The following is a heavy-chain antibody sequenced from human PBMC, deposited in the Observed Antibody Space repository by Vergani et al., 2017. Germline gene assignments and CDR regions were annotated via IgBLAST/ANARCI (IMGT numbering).Heavy chain of an antibody. CDR1: GGSISSGGYY. D-gene: IGHD2-2*01. V-gene: IGHV4-31*03. CDR2: INHSGST. Sequence: QVQLQESGPGLVKPSQTLSLTCTVSGGSISSGGYYWSWIRQHPGKGLEWIGEINHSGSTNYNPSLKSRVTISVDTSKNQFSLKLSSVTAADTAVYYCARGAVRDCSSTSCYGSLNWFDPWGQGTLVTVSS. CDR3: ARGAVRDCSSTSCYGSLNWFDP. J-gene: IGHJ5*02.